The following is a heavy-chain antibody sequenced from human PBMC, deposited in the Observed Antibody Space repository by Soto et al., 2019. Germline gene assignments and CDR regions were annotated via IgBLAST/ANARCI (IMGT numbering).Heavy chain of an antibody. CDR1: GGSVSSCSYY. CDR3: ARDLSDYYYYGMDV. J-gene: IGHJ6*02. CDR2: IYYSGST. V-gene: IGHV4-61*01. D-gene: IGHD3-16*02. Sequence: SGSLSLTRTFSGGSVSSCSYYWSWIRQLPGKGLEWIGYIYYSGSTNYNPSLKSRVTISVDTSKNQFSLKLSSVTAADTAVYYCARDLSDYYYYGMDVWGQGTTVTLS.